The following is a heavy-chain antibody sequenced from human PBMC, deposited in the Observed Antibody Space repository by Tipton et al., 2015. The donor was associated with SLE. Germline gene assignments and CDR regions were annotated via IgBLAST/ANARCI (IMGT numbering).Heavy chain of an antibody. J-gene: IGHJ4*02. CDR2: IYSGGRT. V-gene: IGHV3-23*03. Sequence: QLVQSGGGLARPGGSLRLPCAASGITLSSSAMGWVRQAPGMGLDWVSVIYSGGRTYYADSVKGRFTIARDKSKHTLYLQMNSLRVEDTAVYFCARVPARARAYFDYWAQGTLVTVSS. CDR3: ARVPARARAYFDY. CDR1: GITLSSSA.